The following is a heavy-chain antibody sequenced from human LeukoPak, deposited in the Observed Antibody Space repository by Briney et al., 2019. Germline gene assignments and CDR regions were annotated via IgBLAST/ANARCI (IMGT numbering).Heavy chain of an antibody. J-gene: IGHJ6*02. V-gene: IGHV1-2*04. CDR1: GYTFTGYY. D-gene: IGHD3-10*01. CDR3: ARGSGASGIYGMDV. Sequence: ASVKVSCKASGYTFTGYYMHWVRQAPGQGLEWMGWINPNSGGTNYAQKFQGWVTMTRDTSISTAYMELSKLRSDDTAVYYCARGSGASGIYGMDVWGQGTTVTVSS. CDR2: INPNSGGT.